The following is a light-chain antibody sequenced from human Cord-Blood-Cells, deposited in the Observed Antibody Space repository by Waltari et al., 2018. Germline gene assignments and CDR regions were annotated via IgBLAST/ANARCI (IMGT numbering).Light chain of an antibody. Sequence: DIQISQSPSSPSASVGDRVTITCRASQSISSYLNWYQQKPGKAPKLLIYAASSLQSGVPSRFSGSGSGTDFTLTISSLQPEDFATYYCKQSYSTPYSFGQGTKLEIK. J-gene: IGKJ2*03. CDR1: QSISSY. V-gene: IGKV1-39*01. CDR2: AAS. CDR3: KQSYSTPYS.